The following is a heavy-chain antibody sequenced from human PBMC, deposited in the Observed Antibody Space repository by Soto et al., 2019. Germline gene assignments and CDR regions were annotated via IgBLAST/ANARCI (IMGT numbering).Heavy chain of an antibody. CDR3: ARDRGYYGSGRSNRYYYGMDV. V-gene: IGHV4-59*01. CDR2: IYYTGST. D-gene: IGHD3-10*01. J-gene: IGHJ6*02. Sequence: ASEDLSLPFTVSGGSTNSYYWSWVRQPPGKGQESIVDIYYTGSTKYNPSLKSRVTISVDTSKNQFSLKLSSVTAADTAVYYCARDRGYYGSGRSNRYYYGMDVWGQGTTVTVSS. CDR1: GGSTNSYY.